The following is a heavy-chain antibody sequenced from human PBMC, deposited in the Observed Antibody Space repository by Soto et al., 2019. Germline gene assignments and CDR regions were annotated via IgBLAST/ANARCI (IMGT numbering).Heavy chain of an antibody. CDR1: GAPVSSGTRF. CDR3: AREDMSGTYYFDY. CDR2: MYYSGIT. V-gene: IGHV4-61*01. Sequence: PSETLYLTCTVSGAPVSSGTRFLTWIRQPPGKGLEWIGYMYYSGITNSNPALKSRVTLSVDRSRNQFSLSLNSVTAADTAVYYCAREDMSGTYYFDYWGPGTQVTVSS. D-gene: IGHD1-26*01. J-gene: IGHJ4*02.